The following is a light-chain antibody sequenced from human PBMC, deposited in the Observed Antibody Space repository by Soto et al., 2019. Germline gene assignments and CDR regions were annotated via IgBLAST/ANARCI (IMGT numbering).Light chain of an antibody. CDR1: QVISNY. J-gene: IGKJ4*01. CDR2: AAS. Sequence: DIQMTQSPSSLSASVGDRVTITCRASQVISNYLAWYQQKPGKVPKLLIYAASTLQSGVPSRFSGSGSGTDFTFTISSLQPEDVATYYCQKYNSAPRTFGGGTKVEIK. V-gene: IGKV1-27*01. CDR3: QKYNSAPRT.